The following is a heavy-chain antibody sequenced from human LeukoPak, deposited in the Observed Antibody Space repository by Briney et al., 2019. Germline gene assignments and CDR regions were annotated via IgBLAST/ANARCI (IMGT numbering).Heavy chain of an antibody. Sequence: GGSLRLSCAASGFTFSSYAMHWVRQAPGKGLEWVTIISFDGSNKYYADSVKGRFTISRDNSKNTLYLQMNSLRAEDAAVYFCAKAPVTSCRGAYCYPFDSWGQGTLVTVSS. CDR2: ISFDGSNK. CDR3: AKAPVTSCRGAYCYPFDS. CDR1: GFTFSSYA. D-gene: IGHD2-21*01. J-gene: IGHJ4*02. V-gene: IGHV3-30*04.